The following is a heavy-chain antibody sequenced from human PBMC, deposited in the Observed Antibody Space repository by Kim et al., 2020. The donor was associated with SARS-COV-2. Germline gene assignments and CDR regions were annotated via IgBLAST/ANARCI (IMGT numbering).Heavy chain of an antibody. D-gene: IGHD6-13*01. V-gene: IGHV4-34*01. CDR3: ARWSLAAAGRTNWFDP. J-gene: IGHJ5*02. Sequence: SLKSRVTISVDTSKNQFSLKLSSVTAADTAVYYCARWSLAAAGRTNWFDPWGQGTLVTVSS.